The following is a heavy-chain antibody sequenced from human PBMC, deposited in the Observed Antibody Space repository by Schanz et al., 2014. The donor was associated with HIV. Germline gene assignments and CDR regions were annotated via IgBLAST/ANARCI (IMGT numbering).Heavy chain of an antibody. V-gene: IGHV3-33*01. J-gene: IGHJ4*02. Sequence: QVQLVESGGGVVQPGRSLRLSCAASGITFSTSGMHWVRQAPGKGLEWVAVIWYDGSKKYNADSVKGRFTISRDNSKNTLYLQMNSLRAEDTAVYYCYGDESGYWGQGTLVTVSS. D-gene: IGHD4-17*01. CDR3: YGDESGY. CDR2: IWYDGSKK. CDR1: GITFSTSG.